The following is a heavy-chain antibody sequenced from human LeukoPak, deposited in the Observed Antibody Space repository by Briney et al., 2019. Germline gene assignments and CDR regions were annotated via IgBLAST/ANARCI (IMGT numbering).Heavy chain of an antibody. V-gene: IGHV1-24*01. CDR2: FDPEDGET. CDR3: APSGYSSGWYYFDY. D-gene: IGHD6-19*01. Sequence: GASVKVSCKVSGYTLTELSMHWVRQAPGKGLEWMGGFDPEDGETIYAQKFQGRVTMTEDTSTDTAYMELSSLRSEDTAVYYCAPSGYSSGWYYFDYWGQGTLVTVSS. CDR1: GYTLTELS. J-gene: IGHJ4*02.